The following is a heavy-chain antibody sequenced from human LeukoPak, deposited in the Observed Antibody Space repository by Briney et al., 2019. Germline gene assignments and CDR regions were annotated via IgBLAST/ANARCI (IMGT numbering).Heavy chain of an antibody. J-gene: IGHJ4*02. V-gene: IGHV4-39*01. D-gene: IGHD6-19*01. CDR1: GGSIGGNINY. Sequence: SETLSLTCAVSGGSIGGNINYWAWIRQPPGKELEWIGSVHYNGNAYYTPSLESRVTISVDASKRQFSLNLNSVTAADTAVYFCARRSGWYMIDYWGQGTLVTVSS. CDR3: ARRSGWYMIDY. CDR2: VHYNGNA.